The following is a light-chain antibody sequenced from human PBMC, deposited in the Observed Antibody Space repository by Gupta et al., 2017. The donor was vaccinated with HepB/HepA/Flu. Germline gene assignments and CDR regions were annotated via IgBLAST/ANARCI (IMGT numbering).Light chain of an antibody. CDR3: QQRISWPWT. J-gene: IGKJ1*01. CDR2: DAS. Sequence: EIVLTQSPATLSWSPGERATLSCRASQSVSSYLAWYQQKHGQAPRLLIYDASNRATGIPARFSGSGSGTDFTLTISSLEPEDFAVYSCQQRISWPWTFGQGTXVEIK. V-gene: IGKV3-11*01. CDR1: QSVSSY.